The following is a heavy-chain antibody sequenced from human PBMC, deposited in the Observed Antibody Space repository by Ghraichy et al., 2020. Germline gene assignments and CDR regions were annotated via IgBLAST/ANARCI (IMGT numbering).Heavy chain of an antibody. J-gene: IGHJ5*02. V-gene: IGHV3-21*01. CDR1: GFTFSSYS. CDR2: ISSSSSYI. CDR3: ARDGGGSRFNWFDP. D-gene: IGHD2-15*01. Sequence: GESLNISCAASGFTFSSYSMNWVRQAPGKGLEWVSSISSSSSYIYYADSVKGRFTISRDNAKNSLYLQMNSLRAEDTAVYYCARDGGGSRFNWFDPWGQGTLVTVSS.